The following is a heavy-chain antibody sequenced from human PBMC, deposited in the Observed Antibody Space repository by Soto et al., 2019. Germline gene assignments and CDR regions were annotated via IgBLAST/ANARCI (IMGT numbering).Heavy chain of an antibody. J-gene: IGHJ6*02. V-gene: IGHV1-69*01. D-gene: IGHD6-13*01. CDR2: IIPIFGTA. CDR1: GYTFTSYA. CDR3: ARAAAGTDNKYYYYGMDV. Sequence: QVQLVQSGAEVKKPGASVKVSCKASGYTFTSYAISWVRQAPGQGLEWMGGIIPIFGTANYAQKFQGRVTITADESTSTAYMELSSLRSEDTAVYYCARAAAGTDNKYYYYGMDVWGQGTTVTVSS.